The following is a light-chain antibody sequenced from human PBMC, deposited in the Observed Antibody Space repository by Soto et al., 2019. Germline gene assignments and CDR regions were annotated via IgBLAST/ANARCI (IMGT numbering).Light chain of an antibody. CDR3: ASWDDSLNGWV. J-gene: IGLJ3*02. V-gene: IGLV1-44*01. CDR1: RSNIGSNT. Sequence: QSVLTQPPSASGTPGQRVTISCSGSRSNIGSNTANWYQHLPGTAPKLLIYINNQRPSGVPDRFSGSKSGTSGSLAISGLQSEDEADYYCASWDDSLNGWVFGGGTKLTVL. CDR2: INN.